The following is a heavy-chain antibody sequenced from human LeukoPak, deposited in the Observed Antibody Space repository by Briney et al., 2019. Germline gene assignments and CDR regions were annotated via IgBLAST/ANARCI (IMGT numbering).Heavy chain of an antibody. D-gene: IGHD3-10*01. CDR1: GFTLSSYS. V-gene: IGHV3-21*01. J-gene: IGHJ4*02. CDR3: ARDQGWAYYGSGSYFYFDY. Sequence: PGGSLRLSGGASGFTLSSYSMDWGRQAPGKGLEGVSSISRSSSYIYYADSVKGRFTISRDNAKNSLYLQMNSLRAEDTAVYYCARDQGWAYYGSGSYFYFDYWGQGTLVTVSS. CDR2: ISRSSSYI.